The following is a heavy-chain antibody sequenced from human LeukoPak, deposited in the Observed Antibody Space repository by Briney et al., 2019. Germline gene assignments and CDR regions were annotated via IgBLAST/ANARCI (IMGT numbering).Heavy chain of an antibody. D-gene: IGHD6-13*01. CDR2: ISAYNGNT. CDR3: ARTKGIAAAGTINWFDP. CDR1: GYTFTSYG. Sequence: ASVKVSCKASGYTFTSYGISWVRQAPGQGLEWMGWISAYNGNTNYAQKLQGRVTMTTDTSTSTAYMELRSLRSDDTAVYYCARTKGIAAAGTINWFDPWGQGTLVTVSS. V-gene: IGHV1-18*01. J-gene: IGHJ5*02.